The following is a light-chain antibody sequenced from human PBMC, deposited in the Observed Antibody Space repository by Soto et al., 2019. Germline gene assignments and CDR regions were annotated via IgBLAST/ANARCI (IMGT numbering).Light chain of an antibody. Sequence: EIVMTQSPATLSVSPGERATLSCRASQSVSSKLAWYQQKPGQAPRLLIHGATTRATGIPARFRGSRSGTEFTLTISSLQSEDFAVYYCQQYNNWPPITFGQGTRLEIK. CDR1: QSVSSK. J-gene: IGKJ5*01. CDR3: QQYNNWPPIT. CDR2: GAT. V-gene: IGKV3-15*01.